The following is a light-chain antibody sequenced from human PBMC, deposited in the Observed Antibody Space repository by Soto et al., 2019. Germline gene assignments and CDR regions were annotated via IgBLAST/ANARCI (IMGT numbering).Light chain of an antibody. CDR1: SSDVGAYDY. J-gene: IGLJ1*01. CDR2: DVS. Sequence: QSVLTQPASVSGSPGQSITISCTGTSSDVGAYDYVSWYQRHPGKVPKLLIYDVSNRPSGVSNRFSGSKSGNTASLTISGLQAEDEAEYYCYSYTTSNTYVFGTGTKVTVL. V-gene: IGLV2-14*03. CDR3: YSYTTSNTYV.